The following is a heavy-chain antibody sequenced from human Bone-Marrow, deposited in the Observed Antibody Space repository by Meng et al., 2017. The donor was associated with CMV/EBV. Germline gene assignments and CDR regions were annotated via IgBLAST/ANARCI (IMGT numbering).Heavy chain of an antibody. V-gene: IGHV3-9*01. CDR3: ARAQKSALMTGMGV. Sequence: SLKISCAASGFTFDDYTMYWVRQTPGKGLEWVSAISWNSAIRDYAGSVKGRFIISRDYAKKTLYLQMNTLRIEDTALYYCARAQKSALMTGMGVWGQGTTVTVSS. CDR1: GFTFDDYT. J-gene: IGHJ6*02. D-gene: IGHD3-3*01. CDR2: ISWNSAIR.